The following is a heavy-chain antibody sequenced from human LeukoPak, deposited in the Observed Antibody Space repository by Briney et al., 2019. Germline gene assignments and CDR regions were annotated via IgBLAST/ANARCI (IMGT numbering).Heavy chain of an antibody. V-gene: IGHV4-34*01. J-gene: IGHJ4*02. CDR3: AREPGGYYDSSGYYRAHFDY. CDR2: INHSGST. CDR1: GGSFSGYY. Sequence: KPSETLSLTCAVYGGSFSGYYWSWIRQPPGKGLEWIGEINHSGSTNYNPSLKSRVTISVDTSKNQFSLKLSSVTAADTAVYYCAREPGGYYDSSGYYRAHFDYWGQGTLVTVSS. D-gene: IGHD3-22*01.